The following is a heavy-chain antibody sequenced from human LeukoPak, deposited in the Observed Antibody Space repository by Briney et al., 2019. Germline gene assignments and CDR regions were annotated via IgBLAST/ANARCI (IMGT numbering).Heavy chain of an antibody. J-gene: IGHJ4*02. Sequence: GGSLRLSCAASGFTFSSYSMNWVRQAPGKGLEWVSYISSSGSTIYYADSVKGRFTISRDNSKNTLYLQMNSLRAEDTAVYYCARRAGAYSHPYDYWGQGTLVTVSS. CDR3: ARRAGAYSHPYDY. V-gene: IGHV3-48*01. CDR1: GFTFSSYS. D-gene: IGHD4/OR15-4a*01. CDR2: ISSSGSTI.